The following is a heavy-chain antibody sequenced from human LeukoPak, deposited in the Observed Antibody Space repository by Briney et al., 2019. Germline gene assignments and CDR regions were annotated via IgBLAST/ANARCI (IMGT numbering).Heavy chain of an antibody. D-gene: IGHD3-10*01. CDR2: IYYSGST. CDR1: GGFITTGSHY. J-gene: IGHJ4*02. CDR3: ARHYGP. Sequence: SETLSFTCTVSGGFITTGSHYWGWVRQPPGKGLEWIGSIYYSGSTYYNPSLKSRVTISVDTSKNQLSLKLNSVTATDTAVYYCARHYGPWGQGTLVTVSS. V-gene: IGHV4-39*01.